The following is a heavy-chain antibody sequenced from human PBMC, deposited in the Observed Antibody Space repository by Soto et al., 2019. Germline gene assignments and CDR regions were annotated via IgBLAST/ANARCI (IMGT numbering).Heavy chain of an antibody. CDR2: ISSGSSTI. CDR3: ARAGTYYDFWSGYFTFDY. V-gene: IGHV3-48*02. Sequence: GGSLRLSCAASGFTFSSYSMNWVRQAPGKGLEWVSYISSGSSTIYYADSVKGRFTISRDNAKNSLYLQMNSLRDEDTAVYYCARAGTYYDFWSGYFTFDYWGQGTLVTVSS. CDR1: GFTFSSYS. D-gene: IGHD3-3*01. J-gene: IGHJ4*02.